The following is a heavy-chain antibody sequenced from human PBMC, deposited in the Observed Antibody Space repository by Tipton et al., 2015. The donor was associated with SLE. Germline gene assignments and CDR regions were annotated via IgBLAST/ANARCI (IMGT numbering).Heavy chain of an antibody. CDR1: GGSFSGYY. D-gene: IGHD3-22*01. Sequence: LRLSCAVYGGSFSGYYWSWIRQPPGKGLEWIGEINHSGSTNYNPSLKSRVTISVDTSKNQFSLKLSSVTAADTSVYYCASLTYYYDSSGSKGDWFDPWGQGTLVTVSS. J-gene: IGHJ5*02. CDR2: INHSGST. CDR3: ASLTYYYDSSGSKGDWFDP. V-gene: IGHV4-34*01.